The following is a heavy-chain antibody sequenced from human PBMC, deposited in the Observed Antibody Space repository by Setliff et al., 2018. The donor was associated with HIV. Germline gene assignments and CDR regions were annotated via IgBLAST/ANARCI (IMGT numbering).Heavy chain of an antibody. Sequence: GSLRLSCAASGFDFKDYAMNWVRQAPGKGLEWVSVIYGGYGGTYYADSVKGRFTISRDNSKNTVYLQMNSLRTEDTGVYYCSHIRAIFGLVPPLEYMGGWGKGATVTVSS. V-gene: IGHV3-23*03. J-gene: IGHJ6*04. CDR2: IYGGYGGT. CDR1: GFDFKDYA. CDR3: SHIRAIFGLVPPLEYMGG. D-gene: IGHD3-3*01.